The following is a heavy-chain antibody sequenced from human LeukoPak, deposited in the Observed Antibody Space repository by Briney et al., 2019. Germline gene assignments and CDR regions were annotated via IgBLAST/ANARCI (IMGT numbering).Heavy chain of an antibody. CDR1: GFSFSTYS. D-gene: IGHD6-13*01. J-gene: IGHJ4*02. V-gene: IGHV3-21*06. Sequence: TGGSLRLSCAASGFSFSTYSMNWVRQAPGKGLEWVSSISRNSRYIYYADSMRGRFTISRDNAKNSLYLQMNSLKPEDTAVYYCARVAEAAAFDSWGQGTLVTVSS. CDR3: ARVAEAAAFDS. CDR2: ISRNSRYI.